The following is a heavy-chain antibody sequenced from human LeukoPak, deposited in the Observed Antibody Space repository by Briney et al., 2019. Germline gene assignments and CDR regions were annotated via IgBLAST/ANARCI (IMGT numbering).Heavy chain of an antibody. J-gene: IGHJ4*02. CDR2: IRGSGDST. V-gene: IGHV3-23*01. Sequence: PGGSLRLSCAASGFTFSSYAMSWVRQAPGKGLEWVSAIRGSGDSTYYADSVKGRFTISRDNSQNTLYLQMNSLRAEDTAVYYCAKDLREEYSYGYDHYWGQGTLVTVSS. CDR1: GFTFSSYA. D-gene: IGHD5-18*01. CDR3: AKDLREEYSYGYDHY.